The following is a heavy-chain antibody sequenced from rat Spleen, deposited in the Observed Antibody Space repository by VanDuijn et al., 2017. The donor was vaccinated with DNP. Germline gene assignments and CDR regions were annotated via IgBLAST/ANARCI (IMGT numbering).Heavy chain of an antibody. CDR2: MWSGDTT. Sequence: VQLKESGPGLVQPSQTLSLTCTVSGISLISNSVSWVRQPPGKNLEWMGTMWSGDTTDFNPALKSRLSITRDTSKSQVFLKMNSLQTEDTATYYCARVPSTYYVMDAWGQGASVTVSS. J-gene: IGHJ4*01. CDR1: GISLISNS. V-gene: IGHV2-1*01. CDR3: ARVPSTYYVMDA. D-gene: IGHD3-8*01.